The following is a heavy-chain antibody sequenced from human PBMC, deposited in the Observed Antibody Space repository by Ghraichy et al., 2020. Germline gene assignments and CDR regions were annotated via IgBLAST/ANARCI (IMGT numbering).Heavy chain of an antibody. CDR3: VGGGYSYGYGSGNDY. Sequence: ASVKVSCKASGYTFTSYAMHWVRQAPGQRLEWMGWINAGNGNTKYSQKFQGRVTITRDTSASTAYMELSSLRSEDTAVYYCVGGGYSYGYGSGNDYWGQGTLVTVSS. J-gene: IGHJ4*02. CDR1: GYTFTSYA. D-gene: IGHD5-18*01. CDR2: INAGNGNT. V-gene: IGHV1-3*01.